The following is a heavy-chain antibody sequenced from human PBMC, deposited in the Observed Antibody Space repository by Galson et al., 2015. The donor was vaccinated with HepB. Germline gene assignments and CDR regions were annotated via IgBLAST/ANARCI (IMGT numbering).Heavy chain of an antibody. J-gene: IGHJ4*02. Sequence: QSGAEVKKPGESLKISCKGSGYSFTSYWIGWVRQMPGKGLEWMGIIYPGDSDTRYSPSFQGQVTISADKSISTAYLQWSSLKASDTAMYYCARGPIRMRGFGELGEFDYWGQGTLVTVSS. CDR2: IYPGDSDT. D-gene: IGHD3-10*01. CDR3: ARGPIRMRGFGELGEFDY. V-gene: IGHV5-51*01. CDR1: GYSFTSYW.